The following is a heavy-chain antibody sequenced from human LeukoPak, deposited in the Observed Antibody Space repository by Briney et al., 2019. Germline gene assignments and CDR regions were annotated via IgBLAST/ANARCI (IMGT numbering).Heavy chain of an antibody. CDR1: GFTVSSTY. Sequence: GGSLRLSCAASGFTVSSTYMSWVRQSPGKGLEWVSVVYKDGKMFYIDSVKGRFAISRDTSKNAVYLQMNNLRAEDTAVYYCASRHCSGGDCYFAGADPFDHWGQGTLVTVSS. V-gene: IGHV3-53*01. D-gene: IGHD2-21*01. CDR2: VYKDGKM. CDR3: ASRHCSGGDCYFAGADPFDH. J-gene: IGHJ4*02.